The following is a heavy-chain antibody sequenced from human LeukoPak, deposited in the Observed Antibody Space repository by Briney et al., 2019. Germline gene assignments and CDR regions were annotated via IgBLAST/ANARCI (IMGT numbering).Heavy chain of an antibody. D-gene: IGHD6-19*01. V-gene: IGHV4-34*01. CDR3: ASTRYSSGWPYSYYYYMDV. J-gene: IGHJ6*03. CDR1: GGSFSGYY. Sequence: ASETLSLTCAVYGGSFSGYYWSWIRQPPGKGLEWIGEINHSGSTYYNPSLKSRVTISVDTSKNQFSLKLSSVTAADTAVYYCASTRYSSGWPYSYYYYMDVWGKGTTVTISS. CDR2: INHSGST.